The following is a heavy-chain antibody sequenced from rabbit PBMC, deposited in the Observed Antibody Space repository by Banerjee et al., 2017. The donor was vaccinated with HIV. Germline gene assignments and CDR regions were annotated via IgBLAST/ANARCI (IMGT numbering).Heavy chain of an antibody. D-gene: IGHD4-2*01. CDR1: GFDLSSYYY. J-gene: IGHJ4*01. Sequence: QSLEESGGDLVKPGASLTLTCTASGFDLSSYYYMSWVRQAPGKGLEWIGCIYTGGGSTYYASWAKGRFTISKTSSTTVTLQMTSLTAADTATYFCARGMVVYAFNLWGPGTLVTVS. CDR2: IYTGGGST. V-gene: IGHV1S40*01. CDR3: ARGMVVYAFNL.